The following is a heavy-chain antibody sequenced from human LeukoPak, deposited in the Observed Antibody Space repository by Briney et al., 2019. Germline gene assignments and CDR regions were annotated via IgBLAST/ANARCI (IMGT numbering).Heavy chain of an antibody. CDR2: IYTSGST. CDR1: GGSISSYY. CDR3: ARDAFGEPPWGDYYYGMDV. Sequence: PSETLSLTCTVSGGSISSYYWSWLRQPAGKGLEWIGRIYTSGSTNYNPSLKSRVTMSVDTSKNQFSLKLSSVTAADTAVYYCARDAFGEPPWGDYYYGMDVWGQGTTVTVSS. D-gene: IGHD3-10*01. J-gene: IGHJ6*02. V-gene: IGHV4-4*07.